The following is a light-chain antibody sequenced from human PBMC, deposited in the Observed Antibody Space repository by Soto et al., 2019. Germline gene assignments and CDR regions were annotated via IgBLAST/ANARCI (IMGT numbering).Light chain of an antibody. CDR3: CSYAGSSIL. V-gene: IGLV2-23*02. CDR2: EVS. J-gene: IGLJ2*01. CDR1: SSDVGDYKS. Sequence: QSALTQPASVSGSPGQSIAISCSGTSSDVGDYKSVSWYQHHPGKVPKLVIFEVSKRPSGVSNRFSGSKSGNTASLTISGLQAEDEADYYCCSYAGSSILFGGGTKLTVL.